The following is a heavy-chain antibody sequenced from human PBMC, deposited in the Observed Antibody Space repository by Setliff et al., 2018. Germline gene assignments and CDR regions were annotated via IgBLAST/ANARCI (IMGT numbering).Heavy chain of an antibody. V-gene: IGHV1-46*01. CDR2: IDPSGGSS. CDR3: ARDRVAYYDILTPGAFDI. CDR1: GYTFTSYL. D-gene: IGHD3-9*01. J-gene: IGHJ3*02. Sequence: GASVKVSCKASGYTFTSYLIHWVRQDPGQGLEWMGIIDPSGGSSTYAQKFQGRVTMTTDTSTSTAYMDLRSLRSEDTAVYYCARDRVAYYDILTPGAFDIWDQGTMVTVSS.